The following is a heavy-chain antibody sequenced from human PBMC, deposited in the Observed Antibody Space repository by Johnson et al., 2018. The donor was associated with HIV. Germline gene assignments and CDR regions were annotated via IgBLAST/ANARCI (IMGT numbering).Heavy chain of an antibody. V-gene: IGHV3-13*01. Sequence: VQLVESGGGLVQPGGSLRLSCAASGFSVSSYDMHWVRQATGKGLEWVSAIGTAGDTYYPGSVKGRFTISRENAKNTLYLQMSSLRAEDTAMYYCARDGESQQLPLGDAFDVWGQGTMVTVSS. CDR3: ARDGESQQLPLGDAFDV. J-gene: IGHJ3*01. CDR2: IGTAGDT. D-gene: IGHD6-13*01. CDR1: GFSVSSYD.